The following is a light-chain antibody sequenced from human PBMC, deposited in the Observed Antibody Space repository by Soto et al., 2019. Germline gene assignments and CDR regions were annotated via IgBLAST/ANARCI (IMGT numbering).Light chain of an antibody. CDR2: EAS. V-gene: IGKV1-9*01. CDR3: QQLYTLPFT. J-gene: IGKJ5*01. Sequence: DIQLTQSPSLLSASIGDRVTITCRASHDISTFLAWYQQKPGKAPKLLIYEASTLQSGVPSRFSGSGSGKEFTLTISGLLPEDFAAYHCQQLYTLPFTFGQGTRL. CDR1: HDISTF.